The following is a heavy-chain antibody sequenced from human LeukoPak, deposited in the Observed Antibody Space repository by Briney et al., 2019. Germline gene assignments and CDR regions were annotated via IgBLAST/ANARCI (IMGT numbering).Heavy chain of an antibody. Sequence: SETLSLTCTVSGGSISSGDYSWSWIRQPPGKGLEWIGYIYYSGSTYYNPSLKSRVTISVDTSKNQFSLKLSSVTAADTAVYYCARDAGYGSGSPFDYWGQGTLVTVSS. CDR3: ARDAGYGSGSPFDY. V-gene: IGHV4-30-4*08. D-gene: IGHD3-10*01. J-gene: IGHJ4*02. CDR2: IYYSGST. CDR1: GGSISSGDYS.